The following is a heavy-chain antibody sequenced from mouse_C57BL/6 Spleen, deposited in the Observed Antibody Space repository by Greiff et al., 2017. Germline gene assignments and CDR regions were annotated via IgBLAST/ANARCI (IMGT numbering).Heavy chain of an antibody. D-gene: IGHD1-1*01. CDR1: GYAFSSSW. J-gene: IGHJ4*01. CDR3: ARNYGSSLHYAMDY. Sequence: QVQLQQSGPELVKPGASVKISCKASGYAFSSSWMNWVKQRPGKGLEWIGRIYPGDGDTNYNGKFKGKATLTADKSSSTAYMQLSSLTSEDSAVYFCARNYGSSLHYAMDYWGQGTSVTVSS. V-gene: IGHV1-82*01. CDR2: IYPGDGDT.